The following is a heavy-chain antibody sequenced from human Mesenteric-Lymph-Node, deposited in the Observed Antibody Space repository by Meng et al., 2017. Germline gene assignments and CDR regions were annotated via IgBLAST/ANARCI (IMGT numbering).Heavy chain of an antibody. D-gene: IGHD3-22*01. V-gene: IGHV1-18*01. CDR1: GYTFTNYG. CDR3: ARVSDDYDRTGYYNFDY. CDR2: ISAYNGNT. J-gene: IGHJ4*02. Sequence: QVRLGQAGAEVKKPGAGRKGDCKAAGYTFTNYGISWVRQAPGQGLEWMGWISAYNGNTNYAQKLQGRVTMTTDTSMSTAYMELRSLRSDDTAVYYCARVSDDYDRTGYYNFDYWGQGTLVTVSS.